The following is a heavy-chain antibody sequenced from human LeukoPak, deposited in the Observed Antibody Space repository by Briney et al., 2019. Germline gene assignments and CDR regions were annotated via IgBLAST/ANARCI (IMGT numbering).Heavy chain of an antibody. V-gene: IGHV1-2*02. D-gene: IGHD3-22*01. CDR3: AREDFYDSSGGKGGLDY. Sequence: ASVKVSCKASGYTFTGYYIHWVRQAPGQGLEWMGWINPNNGGTNYAQKFQGRVTMTRDTSISPAYMELSSLRSDDTAVYYCAREDFYDSSGGKGGLDYWGQGTLVTVSS. CDR1: GYTFTGYY. J-gene: IGHJ4*02. CDR2: INPNNGGT.